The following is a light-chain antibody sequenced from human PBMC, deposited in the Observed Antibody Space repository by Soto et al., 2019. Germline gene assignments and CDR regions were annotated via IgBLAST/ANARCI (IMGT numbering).Light chain of an antibody. Sequence: QPVLTQPPSASGSPGQSVTISCTGTSSDVGAYKYVSWYQQYPGKAPKLMIYEVSKRPSGVPDRFSGSKSGNTASLTVSGLQAEDEADYSCTSYVGSDIWVFGGGTKLTVL. CDR3: TSYVGSDIWV. J-gene: IGLJ3*02. CDR2: EVS. V-gene: IGLV2-8*01. CDR1: SSDVGAYKY.